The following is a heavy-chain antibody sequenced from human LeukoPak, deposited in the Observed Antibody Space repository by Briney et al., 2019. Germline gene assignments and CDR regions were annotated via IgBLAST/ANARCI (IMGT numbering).Heavy chain of an antibody. CDR3: AELGITMIGGV. J-gene: IGHJ6*04. Sequence: GGSLRLSCVASGFTFSSYEMHWVRQAPGKGLEWVSYISSSGRTKYYADSLKGRFTMSRDNAKNSLYLQMNSLRAEDTAVYYCAELGITMIGGVWGKGTTVTISS. D-gene: IGHD3-10*02. CDR1: GFTFSSYE. V-gene: IGHV3-48*03. CDR2: ISSSGRTK.